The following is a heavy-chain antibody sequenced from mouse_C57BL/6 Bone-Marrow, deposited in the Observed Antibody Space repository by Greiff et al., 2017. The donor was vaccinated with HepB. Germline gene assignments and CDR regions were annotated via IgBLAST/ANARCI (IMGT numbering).Heavy chain of an antibody. Sequence: LVESGGGLVQPGGSLKLSCAASGFTFSDYYMYWVRQTPEKRLEWVAYISNGGGSTYYPDTVKGRFTISRDNAKNTLYLQMSRLKSEDTAMYYCARHVDYAWFAYWGQGTLVTVSA. D-gene: IGHD2-4*01. V-gene: IGHV5-12*01. CDR1: GFTFSDYY. CDR3: ARHVDYAWFAY. CDR2: ISNGGGST. J-gene: IGHJ3*01.